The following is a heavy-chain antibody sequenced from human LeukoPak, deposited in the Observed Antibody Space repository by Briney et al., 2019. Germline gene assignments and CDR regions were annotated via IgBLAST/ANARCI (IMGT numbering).Heavy chain of an antibody. Sequence: GASVKVSCKASGYTFIGHYMHWVRQAPGQGLEWMGWINSNSGGTKYGQKFQGSVIMTRDTSISTAYMELSRLKSDGTAVYYCARGRIHSWSDAFDIWGQGTTVTVSS. J-gene: IGHJ3*02. CDR3: ARGRIHSWSDAFDI. CDR2: INSNSGGT. CDR1: GYTFIGHY. V-gene: IGHV1-2*02. D-gene: IGHD5-18*01.